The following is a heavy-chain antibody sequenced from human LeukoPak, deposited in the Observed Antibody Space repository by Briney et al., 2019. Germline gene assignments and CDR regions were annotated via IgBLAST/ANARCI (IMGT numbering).Heavy chain of an antibody. D-gene: IGHD3-10*01. J-gene: IGHJ6*03. CDR1: GYTFTNYG. Sequence: ASVKVSCKASGYTFTNYGFSWVRQAPGQGLEWMGWITAYNGNTNYAQKFQGRVTMTRDTSTNTVYMELSSLRSEDTAVYYCARGPSITMVRGGQWYYYMDVWGKGTTVTISS. V-gene: IGHV1-18*01. CDR2: ITAYNGNT. CDR3: ARGPSITMVRGGQWYYYMDV.